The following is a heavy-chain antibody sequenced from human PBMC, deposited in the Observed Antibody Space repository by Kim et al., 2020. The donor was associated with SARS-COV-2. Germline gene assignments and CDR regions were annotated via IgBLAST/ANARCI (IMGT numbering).Heavy chain of an antibody. CDR2: INHSGST. CDR1: GGSFSGYY. V-gene: IGHV4-34*01. CDR3: ARRGSSSWYNWFDP. J-gene: IGHJ5*02. D-gene: IGHD6-13*01. Sequence: SETLSLTCAVYGGSFSGYYWSWIRQPPGKGLEWIGEINHSGSTNYNPSLKSRVTISVDTSENQFSLKLSSVTAADTAVYYCARRGSSSWYNWFDPWGQGTLVTVSS.